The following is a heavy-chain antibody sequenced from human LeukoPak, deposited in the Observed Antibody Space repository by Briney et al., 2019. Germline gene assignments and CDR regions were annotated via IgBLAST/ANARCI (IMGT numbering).Heavy chain of an antibody. Sequence: SETLSLTCTVSGGSISSGSYYWSWIRQPAGKGLEWIGRIYTSGSTNYNPSLKSRVTISVDTSKNQFSLKLSSVTAADTAVYSCARGHNDFWSGPSKFDPWGQGTMVTVSS. J-gene: IGHJ5*02. CDR2: IYTSGST. CDR1: GGSISSGSYY. V-gene: IGHV4-61*02. D-gene: IGHD3-3*01. CDR3: ARGHNDFWSGPSKFDP.